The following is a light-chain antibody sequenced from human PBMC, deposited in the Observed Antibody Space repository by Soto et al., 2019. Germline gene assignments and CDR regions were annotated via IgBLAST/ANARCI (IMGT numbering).Light chain of an antibody. J-gene: IGKJ4*01. V-gene: IGKV1-12*01. Sequence: IQMNKSRSSGASSKTYRVTITCLASQDISSWVAWYQQKPGKAPKLLISAASSLQSGVPRRFSGSGSGTDFTLIISSLQPEDFATYFCQQGDSFTFPFGGGTKADIK. CDR1: QDISSW. CDR2: AAS. CDR3: QQGDSFTFP.